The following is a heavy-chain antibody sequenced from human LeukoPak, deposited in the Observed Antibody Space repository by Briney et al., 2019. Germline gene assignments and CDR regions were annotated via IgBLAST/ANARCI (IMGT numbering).Heavy chain of an antibody. CDR3: ARDGAAWSRDY. J-gene: IGHJ4*02. CDR2: ISDNGSNK. CDR1: GFTFSSYG. D-gene: IGHD4/OR15-4a*01. Sequence: GGSLRLSCAASGFTFSSYGMHWVRQAPGKGLEWVAVISDNGSNKYYADSVKGRFTSSRDNSKKTLYLQMHSLRPEDTAVYFCARDGAAWSRDYWGQGTLVTVSS. V-gene: IGHV3-30*03.